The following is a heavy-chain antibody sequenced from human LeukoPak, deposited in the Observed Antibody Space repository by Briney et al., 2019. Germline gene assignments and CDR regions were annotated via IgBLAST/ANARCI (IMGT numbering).Heavy chain of an antibody. CDR1: GGSISSYY. J-gene: IGHJ4*02. CDR3: SRGCYSNCDPDFDY. V-gene: IGHV4-4*07. Sequence: PSETLSLTCTVSGGSISSYYWSWIRQPAGKGLEWIGRIYTSGSTNYNPSLKSRVTMSVDTSKNQFSLKLSSVTAADTAVYYCSRGCYSNCDPDFDYWGQGTLVTVSS. CDR2: IYTSGST. D-gene: IGHD4-11*01.